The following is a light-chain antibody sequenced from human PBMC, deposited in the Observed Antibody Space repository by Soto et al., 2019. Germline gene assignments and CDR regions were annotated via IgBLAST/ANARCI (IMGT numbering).Light chain of an antibody. CDR3: QQRSNLWT. V-gene: IGKV3-11*01. J-gene: IGKJ1*01. CDR1: QSVSSY. CDR2: DAL. Sequence: EIVVTQSPATLSLSPGERATLSCRASQSVSSYLAWYQQKPGQAPRLLIYDALNRATGIPARFSGSGSGTDFTLTISSLEPEDFAVYYCQQRSNLWTFGQGTKVEIK.